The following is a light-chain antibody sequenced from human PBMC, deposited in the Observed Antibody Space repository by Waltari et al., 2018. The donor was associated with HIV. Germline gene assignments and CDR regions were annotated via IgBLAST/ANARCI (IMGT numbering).Light chain of an antibody. CDR2: NAT. Sequence: EIVLTQSPDTLSLSPGERAALSCRASQSVRSDSLAWYQQKPGRSPRLLIYNATTRATDIPDRFSGSGSGTDFTLTINRLEPADFAVYYCQHYDNSPPITFGPGIAVDIK. V-gene: IGKV3-20*01. J-gene: IGKJ3*01. CDR3: QHYDNSPPIT. CDR1: QSVRSDS.